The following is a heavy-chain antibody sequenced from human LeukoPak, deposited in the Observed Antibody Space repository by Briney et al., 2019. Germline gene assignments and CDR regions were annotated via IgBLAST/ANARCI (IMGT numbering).Heavy chain of an antibody. V-gene: IGHV1-24*01. Sequence: SVKVSCKVSGYTLTELSMHWVRQAPGKGLEWMGGFDPEDGETIYAQKFQGRVTMTEDTSTDTAYMELSSLRSEDTAVYYCARHDGLWFGESPLIDYWGQGTLVTVSS. CDR3: ARHDGLWFGESPLIDY. CDR1: GYTLTELS. D-gene: IGHD3-10*01. J-gene: IGHJ4*02. CDR2: FDPEDGET.